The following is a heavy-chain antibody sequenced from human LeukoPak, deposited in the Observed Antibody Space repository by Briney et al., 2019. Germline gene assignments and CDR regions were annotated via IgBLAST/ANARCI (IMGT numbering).Heavy chain of an antibody. J-gene: IGHJ3*01. CDR1: GFSFTNYA. CDR3: ARDQIRYSNSPEALDL. Sequence: GGSLRLSCAASGFSFTNYAMNWVRQAPGKGLGRVPGLSSDGTNKYYADSVQGRFTISRDTSKNTLYLLMNSLRGEDTAVYYCARDQIRYSNSPEALDLWGQGTLVSVSS. CDR2: LSSDGTNK. V-gene: IGHV3-30-3*01. D-gene: IGHD5-18*01.